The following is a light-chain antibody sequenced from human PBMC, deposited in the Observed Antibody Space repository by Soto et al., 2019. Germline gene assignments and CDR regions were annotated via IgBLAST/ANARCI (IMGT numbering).Light chain of an antibody. CDR2: AAS. CDR3: QQLFDSPIT. J-gene: IGKJ5*01. Sequence: DAQMTGGPSSVPASVGARVTLVGRGSHGSSSGLAWYQQKPGKAPKLLIYAASSWQTGVPSRFSGSGAATDFTLTISRLKPEDFATYYCQQLFDSPITCGQGTRLDIK. V-gene: IGKV1-12*01. CDR1: HGSSSG.